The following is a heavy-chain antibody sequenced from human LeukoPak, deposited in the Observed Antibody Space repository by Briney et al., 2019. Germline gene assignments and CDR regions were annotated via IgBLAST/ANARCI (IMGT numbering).Heavy chain of an antibody. CDR3: AKVVDDYDSSGYYYFDY. CDR1: GFTFSSYG. V-gene: IGHV3-23*01. Sequence: GGTLRLSCTASGFTFSSYGMSWVRQAPGKGLEWVSAISGSGSGTYYADSVKGRFTISRDNSKNTLYLQLNSLRAEDTAVYYCAKVVDDYDSSGYYYFDYWGQGTLVTVSS. J-gene: IGHJ4*02. D-gene: IGHD3-22*01. CDR2: ISGSGSGT.